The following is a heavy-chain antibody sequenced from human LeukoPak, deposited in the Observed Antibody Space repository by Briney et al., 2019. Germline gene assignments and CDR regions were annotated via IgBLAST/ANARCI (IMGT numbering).Heavy chain of an antibody. Sequence: SETLSLTCTVCGGSISIGSYYWRWVRQPAGRGLEWLGRIYTSGSTNYNPSLKSRVTISVDTSKNQFSLKLSSVTAADTAVYYCARGRGMTTVNDMDVWGKGTTVTASS. D-gene: IGHD4-11*01. V-gene: IGHV4-61*02. CDR1: GGSISIGSYY. J-gene: IGHJ6*03. CDR2: IYTSGST. CDR3: ARGRGMTTVNDMDV.